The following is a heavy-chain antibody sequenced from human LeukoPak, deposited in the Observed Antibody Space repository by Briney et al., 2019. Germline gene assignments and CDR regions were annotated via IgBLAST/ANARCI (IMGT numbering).Heavy chain of an antibody. D-gene: IGHD4-17*01. Sequence: GGSLTLSCAASGFTFSSSGMHWVRQAPGKGLEWVANIKQDGSEKYYVDSVKGRFTISRDNAKNSLYLQMNSLRAEDTAVYYCARVPYGDYYFDYWGQGTLVSVSS. J-gene: IGHJ4*02. CDR2: IKQDGSEK. V-gene: IGHV3-7*01. CDR1: GFTFSSSG. CDR3: ARVPYGDYYFDY.